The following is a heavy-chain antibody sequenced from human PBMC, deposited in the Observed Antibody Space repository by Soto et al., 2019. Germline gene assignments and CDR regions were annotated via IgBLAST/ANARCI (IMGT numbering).Heavy chain of an antibody. CDR3: AREYXVLEWLLSPYYYYGMDV. Sequence: GESLKISCKGSGYSFTIYWISWVRQMPGKGLEWMGRIDPSDSYTNYSPSFQGHVTISADKSISTAYLQWSSLKASDTAMYYCAREYXVLEWLLSPYYYYGMDVWGQGTTVTVSS. D-gene: IGHD3-3*01. CDR2: IDPSDSYT. V-gene: IGHV5-10-1*01. J-gene: IGHJ6*02. CDR1: GYSFTIYW.